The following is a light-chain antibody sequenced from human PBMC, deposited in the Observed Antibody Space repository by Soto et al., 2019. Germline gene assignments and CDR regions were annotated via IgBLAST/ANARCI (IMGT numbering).Light chain of an antibody. CDR1: SSNIGTNY. CDR3: AAWEVTLRGCV. J-gene: IGLJ3*02. V-gene: IGLV1-47*01. CDR2: RNN. Sequence: QSVLTQSPSASGTPGQRVTLSCSGSSSNIGTNYVYWYQQLPGTAPNLLIYRNNQRPSGVPDRFSGSKSGTSASLAISGLRAEDEADSDCAAWEVTLRGCVFRAGTKLTVL.